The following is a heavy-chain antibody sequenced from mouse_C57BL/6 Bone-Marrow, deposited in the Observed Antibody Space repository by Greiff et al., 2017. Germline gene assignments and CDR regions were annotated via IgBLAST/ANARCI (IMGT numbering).Heavy chain of an antibody. CDR2: INPGSGGT. V-gene: IGHV1-54*01. J-gene: IGHJ2*01. CDR1: GYAFTNYL. Sequence: QVQLQQSGAELVRPGTSVKVSCKASGYAFTNYLIEWVKQRPGQGLEWIGVINPGSGGTNYTEKVKGKATLTADKSSSTAYMQLSSLTSEDSAVYVGARGTTVVDFDYWDQGTTLTVSS. CDR3: ARGTTVVDFDY. D-gene: IGHD1-1*01.